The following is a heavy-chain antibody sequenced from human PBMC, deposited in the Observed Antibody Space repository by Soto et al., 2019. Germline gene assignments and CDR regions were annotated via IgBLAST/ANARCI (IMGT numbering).Heavy chain of an antibody. Sequence: GPTLVNPTQTLTLTCTFSGSSLSTSGVGVGWIRQPPGEALEWLALIYWDDDKRYSPSLKSRLTITKDTSKNQVVLTMTDMDPVDTATYFCAHRRNVELGPLRLFDYWGQGTQVTVSS. CDR2: IYWDDDK. CDR3: AHRRNVELGPLRLFDY. CDR1: GSSLSTSGVG. D-gene: IGHD2-15*01. J-gene: IGHJ4*02. V-gene: IGHV2-5*02.